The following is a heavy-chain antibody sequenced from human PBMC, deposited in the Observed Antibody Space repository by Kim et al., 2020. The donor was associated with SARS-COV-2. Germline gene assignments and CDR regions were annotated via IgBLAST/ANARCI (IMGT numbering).Heavy chain of an antibody. D-gene: IGHD6-19*01. CDR3: AKDPIAVAGTDDY. V-gene: IGHV3-30*18. J-gene: IGHJ4*02. CDR2: ISYDGSNK. Sequence: GGSLILSCAASGFTFSSYGMHWVRQAPGKGLEWVAVISYDGSNKYYADSVKGRFTISRDNSKNTLYLQMNSLRAEDTAVYYCAKDPIAVAGTDDYWGQGTLVTVSS. CDR1: GFTFSSYG.